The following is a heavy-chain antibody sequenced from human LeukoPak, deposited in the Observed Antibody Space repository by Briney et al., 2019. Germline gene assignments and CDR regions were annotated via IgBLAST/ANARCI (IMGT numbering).Heavy chain of an antibody. CDR3: ARDYYDSSADAFDI. D-gene: IGHD3-22*01. Sequence: SETLSLTCTVSGDSISSYYWSWIRQSPGKGLEWIGYIYYSGSTNYNPSLKSRVTISVDTSKNQFSLKLSSVTAADTAVYYCARDYYDSSADAFDIWGQGTMVTVSS. CDR2: IYYSGST. J-gene: IGHJ3*02. V-gene: IGHV4-59*01. CDR1: GDSISSYY.